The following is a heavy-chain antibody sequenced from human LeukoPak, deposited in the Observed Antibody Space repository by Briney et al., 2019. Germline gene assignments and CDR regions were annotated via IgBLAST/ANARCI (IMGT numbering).Heavy chain of an antibody. Sequence: GGSLRLSCAASGFTFSWNGMHWVRQAPGKGLEWVAFVKPGGNNKYYPDSVRGRFTISKDNSKKTLYLQMESLRVEDTAVYYCAKDYSWGWDYWGQGSLVIVSS. J-gene: IGHJ4*02. CDR3: AKDYSWGWDY. CDR1: GFTFSWNG. V-gene: IGHV3-30*02. CDR2: VKPGGNNK. D-gene: IGHD1-26*01.